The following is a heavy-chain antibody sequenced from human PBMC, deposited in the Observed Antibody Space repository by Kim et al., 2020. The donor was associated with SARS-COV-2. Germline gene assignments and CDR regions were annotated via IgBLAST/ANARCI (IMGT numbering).Heavy chain of an antibody. D-gene: IGHD6-13*01. J-gene: IGHJ4*02. CDR3: VKDIARGMSAGTD. V-gene: IGHV3-9*01. Sequence: YADSVTGRFTISRDNAKNSLYLKMASLRPDDTAFYYCVKDIARGMSAGTDWGQGTLVTVSS.